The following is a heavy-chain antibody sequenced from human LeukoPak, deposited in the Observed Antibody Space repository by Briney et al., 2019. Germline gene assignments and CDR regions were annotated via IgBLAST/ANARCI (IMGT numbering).Heavy chain of an antibody. Sequence: GGSLRLSCAAYGFTFSSFAMSWVRQAPGKGLEWVSAISGSGGSTYYADSVKGRFTIFRDNSRNTLYLQMHTLGAEDTAVYYCAKDRGIVVVTPFDYWGQGTLVTVSS. D-gene: IGHD3-22*01. CDR3: AKDRGIVVVTPFDY. CDR1: GFTFSSFA. CDR2: ISGSGGST. V-gene: IGHV3-23*01. J-gene: IGHJ4*02.